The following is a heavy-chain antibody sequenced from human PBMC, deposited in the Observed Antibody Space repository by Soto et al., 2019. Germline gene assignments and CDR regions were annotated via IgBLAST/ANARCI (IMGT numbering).Heavy chain of an antibody. J-gene: IGHJ6*03. CDR1: GYTFTSYD. Sequence: VSCKASGYTFTSYDINWVRQATGQGLEWMGWMNPNSGNTGYAQKFQGRVTMTRNTSISTAYMELSSLRSEDTAVYYCARVDFPYYYMDVWGKGTTVTVSS. CDR3: ARVDFPYYYMDV. CDR2: MNPNSGNT. V-gene: IGHV1-8*01.